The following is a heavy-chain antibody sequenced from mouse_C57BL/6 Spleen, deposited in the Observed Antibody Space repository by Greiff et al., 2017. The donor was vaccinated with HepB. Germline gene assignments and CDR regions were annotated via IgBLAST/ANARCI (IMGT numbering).Heavy chain of an antibody. J-gene: IGHJ4*01. CDR2: IYPGDGDT. CDR1: GYAFSSYW. Sequence: QVQLQQSGAELVKPGASVKISCKASGYAFSSYWMNWVKQRPGKGLEWIGQIYPGDGDTNYNGKVKGKATLTADKSSSTAYMQHSSLTSEDSAVYFCARYALMVTTLMDYAMDYWGQGTSVTVSS. D-gene: IGHD2-1*01. CDR3: ARYALMVTTLMDYAMDY. V-gene: IGHV1-80*01.